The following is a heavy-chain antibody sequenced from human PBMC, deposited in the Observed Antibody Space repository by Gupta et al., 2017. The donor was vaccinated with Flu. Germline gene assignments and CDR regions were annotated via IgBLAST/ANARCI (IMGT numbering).Heavy chain of an antibody. CDR3: ARIYYGSGSWAWFDP. V-gene: IGHV4-59*08. CDR2: IYYSGST. Sequence: QVQLQESGPGLVKPSETLSLTCTVSGGSISSYYWSWIRQPPGKGLEWIGYIYYSGSTNYNPSLKSRVTISVDTSKNQFSLKLSSVTAADTAVYYCARIYYGSGSWAWFDPWGQGTLVTVSS. D-gene: IGHD3-10*01. CDR1: GGSISSYY. J-gene: IGHJ5*02.